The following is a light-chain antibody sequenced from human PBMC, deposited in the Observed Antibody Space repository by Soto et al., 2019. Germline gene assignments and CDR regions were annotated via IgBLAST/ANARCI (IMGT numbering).Light chain of an antibody. CDR3: QQYNSWPPLT. Sequence: EIVMTQSPATLSVSPGERATLSCRASQSVSSNLAWYQQKPGQAPRLLIYGASTRATGIPARFSGSGSGTEFTRTISSLQSEDFAVYDCQQYNSWPPLTFGGGTKVEIK. CDR1: QSVSSN. J-gene: IGKJ4*01. CDR2: GAS. V-gene: IGKV3-15*01.